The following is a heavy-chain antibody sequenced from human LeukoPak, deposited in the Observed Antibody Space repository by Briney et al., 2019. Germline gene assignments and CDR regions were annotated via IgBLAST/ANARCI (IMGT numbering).Heavy chain of an antibody. Sequence: ASVKVSCKASGYTFTSYYMHWVRQAPGQGLEWMGIINPSGGSTSYAQKFQGRVTMTRDTSTSTVYMELSSLRSEDTAVYYCATLRNGGYEDYWGQGTLVTVSS. CDR1: GYTFTSYY. D-gene: IGHD5-12*01. J-gene: IGHJ4*02. V-gene: IGHV1-46*01. CDR3: ATLRNGGYEDY. CDR2: INPSGGST.